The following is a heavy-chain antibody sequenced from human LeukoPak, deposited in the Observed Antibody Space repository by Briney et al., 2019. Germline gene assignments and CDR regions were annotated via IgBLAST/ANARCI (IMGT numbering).Heavy chain of an antibody. CDR2: ISSGSSNI. CDR3: ARENSNYYDSSGYYLAFDY. Sequence: GGPLTLSCGASGFTFSDHSMNWVRQAPGKGPVGLSYISSGSSNIEYADSVKGRFTISRDNAKNSLYLQMNSLRAEDTAVYYCARENSNYYDSSGYYLAFDYWGQGTLVTVSS. CDR1: GFTFSDHS. V-gene: IGHV3-48*04. D-gene: IGHD3-22*01. J-gene: IGHJ4*02.